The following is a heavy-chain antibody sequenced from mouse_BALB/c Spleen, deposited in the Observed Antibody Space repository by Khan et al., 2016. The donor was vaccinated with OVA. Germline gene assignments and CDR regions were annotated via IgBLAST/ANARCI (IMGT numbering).Heavy chain of an antibody. Sequence: EVQLQESGPGLVKPSQSLSLTCTVTGYSITSDYAWNWIRQFPGNRLEWMGYISYSGSTSYTPSPKSRISITRDTSKNQFFLQLNSVTAEDTATYYCAKGRGYWGQGTLVTVSA. CDR2: ISYSGST. V-gene: IGHV3-2*02. CDR3: AKGRGY. CDR1: GYSITSDYA. J-gene: IGHJ3*02. D-gene: IGHD3-3*01.